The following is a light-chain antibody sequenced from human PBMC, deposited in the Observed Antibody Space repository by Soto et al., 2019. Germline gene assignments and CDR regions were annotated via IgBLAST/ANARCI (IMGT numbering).Light chain of an antibody. Sequence: DIVLTQSPATVALSPGERATLSCRASESVSSFLAWYQQKPGQAPRLLIYDASNRAAGIPDRFSGSGSGTDFTRTISSLEPEDFAVYYCQQRSDWPPLTCGGGTKVEIK. CDR1: ESVSSF. J-gene: IGKJ4*01. V-gene: IGKV3-11*01. CDR2: DAS. CDR3: QQRSDWPPLT.